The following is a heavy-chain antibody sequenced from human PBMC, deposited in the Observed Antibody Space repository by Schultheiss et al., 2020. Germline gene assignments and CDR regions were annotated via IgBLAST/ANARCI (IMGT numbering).Heavy chain of an antibody. V-gene: IGHV1-2*06. Sequence: ASVKVSCKASGYSFTTYYIHWVRQAPGQGPEWMGRINPNSGAATYAQKFHGRVTMTRETSITTAYMELRSLRSDDTAVYYCARAWSSYSSSWFWFDPWGQGTLVTVSS. CDR3: ARAWSSYSSSWFWFDP. CDR1: GYSFTTYY. D-gene: IGHD6-13*01. CDR2: INPNSGAA. J-gene: IGHJ5*02.